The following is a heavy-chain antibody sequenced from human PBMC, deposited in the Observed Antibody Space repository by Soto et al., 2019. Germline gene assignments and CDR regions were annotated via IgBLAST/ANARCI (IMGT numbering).Heavy chain of an antibody. CDR3: ARTYPYYFDS. CDR2: ISSRATTI. V-gene: IGHV3-11*01. Sequence: GWSLRLSCAASGFTFSDYYMSWIRQAPGKGLEWVAYISSRATTIYYADSVKGRFTISRDNAKNSLYLQMNSLRAEDTDVYYGARTYPYYFDSWGQGTLVTVSS. J-gene: IGHJ4*02. CDR1: GFTFSDYY.